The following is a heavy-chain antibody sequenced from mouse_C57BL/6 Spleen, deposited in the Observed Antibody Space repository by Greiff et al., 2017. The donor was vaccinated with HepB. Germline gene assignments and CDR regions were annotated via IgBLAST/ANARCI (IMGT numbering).Heavy chain of an antibody. CDR3: ASTMVTTGAGFAY. Sequence: QVTLKESGPGILQSSQTLSLTCSFSGFSLSTSGMGVSWIRHPSGKGLEWLAHIYWDDDKRYNPSLKSRLTISKDTSRNQVFLKITSVDTADTATYYCASTMVTTGAGFAYWGQGTLVTVSA. CDR1: GFSLSTSGMG. V-gene: IGHV8-12*01. CDR2: IYWDDDK. D-gene: IGHD2-2*01. J-gene: IGHJ3*01.